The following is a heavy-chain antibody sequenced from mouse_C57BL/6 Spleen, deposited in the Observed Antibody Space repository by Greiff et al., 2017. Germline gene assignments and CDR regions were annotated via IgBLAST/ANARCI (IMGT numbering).Heavy chain of an antibody. D-gene: IGHD3-1*01. Sequence: QVQLKQSGAELVKPGASVKISCKASGYAFTSYWMNWVKQRPGKGLEWIGQISPGDGDTNYNGKFKGKATLTADKSSSTAYMQLSSLTSEESAVYFCAATAPYYAMDYWGQGTTVTVSS. CDR3: AATAPYYAMDY. V-gene: IGHV1-80*01. J-gene: IGHJ4*01. CDR1: GYAFTSYW. CDR2: ISPGDGDT.